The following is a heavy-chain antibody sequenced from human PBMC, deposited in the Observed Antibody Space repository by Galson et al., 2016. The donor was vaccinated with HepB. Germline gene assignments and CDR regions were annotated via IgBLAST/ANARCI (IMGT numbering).Heavy chain of an antibody. D-gene: IGHD2-2*01. J-gene: IGHJ6*02. CDR3: ARDPRKIRYQLLGIYYYYYAMDV. V-gene: IGHV1-18*01. CDR1: GYTFTTYG. Sequence: SVTVSCKASGYTFTTYGISWVRQAPGQGLEWMGWISAYNGNTNYAQKLQGRVTMTTDTSTSTAYVELRSLRSDDTAVDYCARDPRKIRYQLLGIYYYYYAMDVWGQGTTVTVSS. CDR2: ISAYNGNT.